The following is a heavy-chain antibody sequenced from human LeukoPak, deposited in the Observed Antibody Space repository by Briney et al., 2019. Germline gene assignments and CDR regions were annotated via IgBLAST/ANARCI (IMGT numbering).Heavy chain of an antibody. CDR2: IIPIFGTA. J-gene: IGHJ5*02. CDR1: GGTFSSYA. V-gene: IGHV1-69*06. D-gene: IGHD5-18*01. CDR3: ARARVLVHSHAYNWFDP. Sequence: SVKVSCKASGGTFSSYAISWVRQAPGQGLEWMGGIIPIFGTANYAQNFQGRVTITADKSTSTAYMELNSLRSEDTAVYYRARARVLVHSHAYNWFDPWGQGTLVTVPS.